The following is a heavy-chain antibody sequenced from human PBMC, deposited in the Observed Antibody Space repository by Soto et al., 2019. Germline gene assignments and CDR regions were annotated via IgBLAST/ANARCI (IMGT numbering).Heavy chain of an antibody. D-gene: IGHD3-22*01. CDR2: MNPNSGNT. V-gene: IGHV1-8*01. CDR1: GYTFTSYD. CDR3: ARAHYHDSSGSYPNFAY. J-gene: IGHJ4*02. Sequence: QVQLVQSGAEVKKPGASVKVSCKASGYTFTSYDINWVRQATGQGLEWMGWMNPNSGNTGYAQKFQGRVTMTRNTSXNXXEMGLSSLRAEDTAGYSCARAHYHDSSGSYPNFAYWGQGTRVTVSS.